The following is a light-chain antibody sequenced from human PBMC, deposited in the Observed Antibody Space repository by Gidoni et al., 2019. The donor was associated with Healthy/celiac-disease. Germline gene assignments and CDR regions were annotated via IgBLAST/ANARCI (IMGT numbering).Light chain of an antibody. Sequence: EIVLTQSPGTLSLSSGERATLSCRASQSDSNSYLAWYQQKPGQAPRLLIYGASSRAPGIPDRFSGSGSGTDFTLTISRLEAEDFAVYYCQQYGSSPGTFGGGTKVEIK. CDR2: GAS. J-gene: IGKJ4*01. CDR3: QQYGSSPGT. V-gene: IGKV3-20*01. CDR1: QSDSNSY.